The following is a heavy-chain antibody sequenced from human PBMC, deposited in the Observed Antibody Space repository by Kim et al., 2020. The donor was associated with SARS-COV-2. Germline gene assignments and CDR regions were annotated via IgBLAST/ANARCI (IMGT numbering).Heavy chain of an antibody. CDR2: ISYDGSQK. CDR1: GFTFSSFG. D-gene: IGHD3-22*01. Sequence: GGSLRLSCAASGFTFSSFGMHWVRQAPGKGLEWVTVISYDGSQKYYIDSVKGRFTISRDNSKNTMYMQMNSLRAEDTAVYYCAKDLLFYGSSGYYGVFNSWGQGTLVTVSS. V-gene: IGHV3-30*18. J-gene: IGHJ4*02. CDR3: AKDLLFYGSSGYYGVFNS.